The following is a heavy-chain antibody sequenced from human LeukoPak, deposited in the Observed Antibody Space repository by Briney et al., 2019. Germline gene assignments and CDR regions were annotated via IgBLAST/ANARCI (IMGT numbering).Heavy chain of an antibody. Sequence: PSETLSLTCTVSRGSISSYYWSWIRQSPGKGLEWIGYIHDSGSTNYNPSLESRVTISVDTSKNQFSLKLSSVTAADTAVYYCARAEAGVFSRVVGYFDYWGQGTLVTVSS. CDR1: RGSISSYY. V-gene: IGHV4-59*12. CDR3: ARAEAGVFSRVVGYFDY. J-gene: IGHJ4*02. D-gene: IGHD2-15*01. CDR2: IHDSGST.